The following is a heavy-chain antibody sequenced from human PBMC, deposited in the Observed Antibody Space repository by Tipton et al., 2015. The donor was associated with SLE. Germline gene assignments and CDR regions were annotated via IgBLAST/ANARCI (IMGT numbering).Heavy chain of an antibody. J-gene: IGHJ5*02. D-gene: IGHD1-26*01. CDR1: GYSISSGYY. Sequence: TLSLTCTVSGYSISSGYYWGWIRQFPGMGLEWIGSIYHSGSTNYNPSLKTRVTISVDTSKNQFSLKVNSVTAGGTAVYYCAKYEVGSVDPWGQGILVTVSS. CDR2: IYHSGST. CDR3: AKYEVGSVDP. V-gene: IGHV4-38-2*02.